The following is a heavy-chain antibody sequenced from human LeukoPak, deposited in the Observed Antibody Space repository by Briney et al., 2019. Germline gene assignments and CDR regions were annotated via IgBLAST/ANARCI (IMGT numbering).Heavy chain of an antibody. Sequence: GGSLRLSCAASGFTFRNHWMHWVRQTPGKGLVWVSRISSDGSSTTYADSVKGRFTISRDNAKSTLYLQMNNLRAEDTAMYYCARDQRVTGRPDIDYWGQGTLVIVSS. D-gene: IGHD6-6*01. J-gene: IGHJ4*02. CDR3: ARDQRVTGRPDIDY. CDR2: ISSDGSST. CDR1: GFTFRNHW. V-gene: IGHV3-74*03.